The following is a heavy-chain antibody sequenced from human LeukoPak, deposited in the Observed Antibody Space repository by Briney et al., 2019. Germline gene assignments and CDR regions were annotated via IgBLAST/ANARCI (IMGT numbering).Heavy chain of an antibody. CDR3: ARAETVAAVPDY. V-gene: IGHV1-2*04. CDR1: GYTFTGYY. Sequence: ASVKASCKASGYTFTGYYMHWVRQAPGQGLEWMGWINPNSGGTNYAQKFQGWVTMTRDTSISTAYMELSRLRSDDTAVYYCARAETVAAVPDYWGQGTLVTVSS. J-gene: IGHJ4*02. CDR2: INPNSGGT. D-gene: IGHD2-15*01.